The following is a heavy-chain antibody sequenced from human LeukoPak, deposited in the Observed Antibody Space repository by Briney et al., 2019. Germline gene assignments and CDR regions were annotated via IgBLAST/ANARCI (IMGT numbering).Heavy chain of an antibody. V-gene: IGHV1-2*02. CDR3: ARDSSDVLTGYYHF. CDR1: GCSFNEYY. Sequence: ASVKVSCKTSGCSFNEYYLHWVRQAPGQGLEWMGWINPNSGRTDYAPKFQGRVTLTTDTSITTAYMELSSLISGDTALYYCARDSSDVLTGYYHFWGQGTLVTVSS. D-gene: IGHD3-9*01. J-gene: IGHJ4*02. CDR2: INPNSGRT.